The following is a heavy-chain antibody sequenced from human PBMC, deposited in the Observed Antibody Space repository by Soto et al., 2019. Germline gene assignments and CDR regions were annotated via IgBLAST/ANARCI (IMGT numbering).Heavy chain of an antibody. CDR3: ARDRSGGVAGPYYYYGMDV. CDR2: ISSSSSYI. D-gene: IGHD6-19*01. Sequence: GGSLRLSCAASGFTFSSYSMNWVRQAPGKGLEWVSSISSSSSYIYYADSVKGRFTISRDSAKNSLYLQMNSLRAEDTAVYYCARDRSGGVAGPYYYYGMDVWGQGTTVTVSS. V-gene: IGHV3-21*01. J-gene: IGHJ6*02. CDR1: GFTFSSYS.